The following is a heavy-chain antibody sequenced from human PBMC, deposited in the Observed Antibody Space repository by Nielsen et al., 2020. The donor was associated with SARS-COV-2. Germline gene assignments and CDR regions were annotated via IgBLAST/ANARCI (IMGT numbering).Heavy chain of an antibody. CDR3: AREGRKLPLDY. CDR1: GFTFSDYY. D-gene: IGHD5-24*01. Sequence: GESLKISCAASGFTFSDYYMSWIRQAPGKGLEWVSYISSSGYTNYLDSVKGRFTISRDNAKNSLYLQMNSLRAEDTAVYYCAREGRKLPLDYWGQGTLVTVSS. CDR2: ISSSGYTN. J-gene: IGHJ4*02. V-gene: IGHV3-11*05.